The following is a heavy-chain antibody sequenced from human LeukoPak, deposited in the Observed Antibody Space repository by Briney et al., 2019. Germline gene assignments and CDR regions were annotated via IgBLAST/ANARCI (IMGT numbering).Heavy chain of an antibody. Sequence: GSLRLSCVDSGFTFSSFAMSWVRQAPGKGLEWVSTISSSGSTTYYVDSVKGRFTISRDNSRNTLYLQMNSLRGEDTAVYYCARESPAFDYWGQGTLVTVS. CDR1: GFTFSSFA. CDR3: ARESPAFDY. J-gene: IGHJ4*02. CDR2: ISSSGSTT. V-gene: IGHV3-23*01.